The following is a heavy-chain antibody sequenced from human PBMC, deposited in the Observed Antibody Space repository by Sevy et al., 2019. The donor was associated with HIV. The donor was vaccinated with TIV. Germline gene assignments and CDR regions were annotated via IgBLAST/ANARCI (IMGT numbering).Heavy chain of an antibody. V-gene: IGHV1-2*02. Sequence: ASVKVSCKASGYTFTGYYMHWVRQASGQGLEWMGWINPNSGGTNYAQKFQGRVTMTRDTSISTAYMELSRLRSDDTAVYYCAREITIFGVASAPYYYGMDVWGQGTTVTVSS. D-gene: IGHD3-3*01. J-gene: IGHJ6*02. CDR2: INPNSGGT. CDR1: GYTFTGYY. CDR3: AREITIFGVASAPYYYGMDV.